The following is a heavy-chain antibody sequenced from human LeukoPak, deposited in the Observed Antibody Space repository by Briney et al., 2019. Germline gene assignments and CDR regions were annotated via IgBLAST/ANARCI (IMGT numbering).Heavy chain of an antibody. V-gene: IGHV1-69*05. Sequence: ASLKVSCKASGGTFSSYAISWVRQAPGQGLEWMGRIIPIFGTANYAQKFQGRVTITTDESTSTAYMELSSLRSEDTAVYYCARAPTYANWFDPWGQGTLVTVSS. CDR3: ARAPTYANWFDP. CDR1: GGTFSSYA. D-gene: IGHD2-8*01. CDR2: IIPIFGTA. J-gene: IGHJ5*02.